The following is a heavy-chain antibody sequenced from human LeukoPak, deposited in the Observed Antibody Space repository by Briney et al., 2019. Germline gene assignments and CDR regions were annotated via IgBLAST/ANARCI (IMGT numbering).Heavy chain of an antibody. CDR1: GFTFSSYA. CDR3: AKDQASITMIVAGYYFDY. CDR2: ISYDGSNK. J-gene: IGHJ4*02. Sequence: GRSLRLSCAASGFTFSSYAMHWVRQAPGKGLEWVAVISYDGSNKYYADSVKGRFTISRDNSKNTLYLQMNSLRAEDTAVYYCAKDQASITMIVAGYYFDYWGQGTLVTVSS. V-gene: IGHV3-30*04. D-gene: IGHD3-22*01.